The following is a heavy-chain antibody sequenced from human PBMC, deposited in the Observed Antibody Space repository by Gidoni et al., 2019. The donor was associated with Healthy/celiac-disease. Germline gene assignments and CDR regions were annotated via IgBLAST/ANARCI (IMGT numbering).Heavy chain of an antibody. CDR2: ISSSSSYI. CDR3: ARDAKGVGATSFPSYYYYGMDV. Sequence: EVQLVESGGGLVKPGGSLRLSCAASGFTFSSYSMNWVRQAPGKGLEWVSSISSSSSYIYYADSVKGRFTISRDNAKNSLYLQMNSLRAEDTAVYYCARDAKGVGATSFPSYYYYGMDVWGQGTTVTVSS. V-gene: IGHV3-21*01. D-gene: IGHD1-26*01. J-gene: IGHJ6*02. CDR1: GFTFSSYS.